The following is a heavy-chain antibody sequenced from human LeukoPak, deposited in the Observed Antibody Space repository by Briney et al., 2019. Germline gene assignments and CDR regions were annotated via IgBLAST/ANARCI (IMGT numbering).Heavy chain of an antibody. V-gene: IGHV3-73*01. CDR3: TRHVTVGATPSYYYYYMDV. CDR2: IRSKANSYAT. D-gene: IGHD1-26*01. J-gene: IGHJ6*03. CDR1: GFTFSGSA. Sequence: GGSLKLSCAASGFTFSGSAMHWVRQASGKGLEWVGRIRSKANSYATVYAASVKGRFTISRDDSRNTAYLQMNSLKTEDTAVYYCTRHVTVGATPSYYYYYMDVWGKGTTVTVSS.